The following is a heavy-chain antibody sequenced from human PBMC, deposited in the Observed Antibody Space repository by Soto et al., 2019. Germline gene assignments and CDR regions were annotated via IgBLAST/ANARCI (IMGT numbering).Heavy chain of an antibody. CDR1: GYTFTSYG. D-gene: IGHD6-13*01. CDR3: VRRHVSATGIHWFDP. J-gene: IGHJ5*02. CDR2: INAANGDT. V-gene: IGHV1-3*01. Sequence: ASVKVSCKASGYTFTSYGIHWVRQAPGQRLEWMGWINAANGDTKYSPKFQGRVTITRDTSASTAYMELSSLRSEDTAVYYCVRRHVSATGIHWFDPWGQGTLVTVS.